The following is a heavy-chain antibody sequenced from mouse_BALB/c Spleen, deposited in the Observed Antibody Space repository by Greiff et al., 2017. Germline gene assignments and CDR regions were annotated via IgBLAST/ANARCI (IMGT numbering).Heavy chain of an antibody. CDR1: GFNIKDNY. CDR2: IDPANGNT. Sequence: VQLLQSGAELVKPGASVKLSCTASGFNIKDNYMHWVKQRPEQGLEWIGRIDPANGNTKYDPKFQGKATITADTSSNTAYLQLSSLTSEDTAVYYCASLLSYYYARDYWGQGTSVTVSS. D-gene: IGHD6-5*01. J-gene: IGHJ4*01. V-gene: IGHV14-3*02. CDR3: ASLLSYYYARDY.